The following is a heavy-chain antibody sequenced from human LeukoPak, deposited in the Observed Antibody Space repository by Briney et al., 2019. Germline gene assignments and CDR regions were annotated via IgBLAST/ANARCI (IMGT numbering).Heavy chain of an antibody. CDR2: ISNGGNI. J-gene: IGHJ5*02. D-gene: IGHD1-26*01. Sequence: SDTLSLTCTVSGDSISSSNYYWGWIRQPPGKGLEWIGSISNGGNIYYNPSLKSRVTISVDTSENQFSLKLGSVTAADTAVYYCARRPPASGADWFDPWGQGTLVTVSS. CDR3: ARRPPASGADWFDP. CDR1: GDSISSSNYY. V-gene: IGHV4-39*01.